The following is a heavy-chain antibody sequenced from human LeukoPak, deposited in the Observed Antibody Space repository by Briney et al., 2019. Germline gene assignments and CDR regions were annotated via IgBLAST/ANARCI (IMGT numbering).Heavy chain of an antibody. J-gene: IGHJ4*02. CDR3: ARRSYDYVWGSYRPHPFDY. CDR1: GFSLSTSGVG. CDR2: IYWDDDK. V-gene: IGHV2-5*02. Sequence: SGPTLVKPTQTLTLTCTFSGFSLSTSGVGVGWIRQPPGKALEWLALIYWDDDKRYSPSLKSRLTITKDTSKNQVVLTMTNMDPVDTATYYCARRSYDYVWGSYRPHPFDYWGQGTLVTISS. D-gene: IGHD3-16*02.